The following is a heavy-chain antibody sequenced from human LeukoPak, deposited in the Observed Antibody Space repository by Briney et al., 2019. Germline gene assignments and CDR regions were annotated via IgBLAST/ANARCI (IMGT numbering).Heavy chain of an antibody. J-gene: IGHJ4*02. V-gene: IGHV4-39*07. CDR2: IYYSGST. CDR3: ASVKSFSGPYYFDY. D-gene: IGHD5-12*01. CDR1: GGSISSSSYY. Sequence: SETLSLTCTVSGGSISSSSYYWGWIRQPPGKGLEWIGSIYYSGSTYYNPSLKSRATISVDTSKNQFSLKLSSVTAADTAVYYCASVKSFSGPYYFDYWGQGTLVTVSS.